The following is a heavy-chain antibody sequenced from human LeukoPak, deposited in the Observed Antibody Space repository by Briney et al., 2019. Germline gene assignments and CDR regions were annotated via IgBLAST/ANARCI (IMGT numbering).Heavy chain of an antibody. V-gene: IGHV4-31*03. CDR1: GGSISSGGYY. Sequence: PSQTLSLTCTVSGGSISSGGYYWSWIRQHPGKGLEWIAYIYYSGSTYYNPSLKSRVTISVDTSKNQLSLKLSSVTAADTAVYYRARCDGSGYYYHAFDIWGQGTMVTVSS. D-gene: IGHD3-22*01. CDR2: IYYSGST. J-gene: IGHJ3*02. CDR3: ARCDGSGYYYHAFDI.